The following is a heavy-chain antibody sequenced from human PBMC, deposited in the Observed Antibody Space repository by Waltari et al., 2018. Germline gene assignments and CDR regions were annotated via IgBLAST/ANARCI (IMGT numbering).Heavy chain of an antibody. V-gene: IGHV4-34*01. CDR2: INHSGST. J-gene: IGHJ4*02. D-gene: IGHD6-19*01. CDR1: GGSFSGYY. Sequence: QVQLQQWGAGLLKPSETLSLTCAVYGGSFSGYYWSWIRQPPGKGLEWIGEINHSGSTNYNPSLKSRVTISVDTSISTAYMELSRLRSDDTAVYYCARFLATAVAADDDYWGQGTLVTVSS. CDR3: ARFLATAVAADDDY.